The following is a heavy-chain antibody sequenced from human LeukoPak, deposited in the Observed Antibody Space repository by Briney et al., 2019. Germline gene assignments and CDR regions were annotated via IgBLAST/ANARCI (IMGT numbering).Heavy chain of an antibody. CDR1: GYTFTSNY. Sequence: ASVKVSCKASGYTFTSNYIHWVRQAPGQGLEWMGIINPSGGSTSYAQKFQGRVTMTRDTSTSTVYMELSSLRSEDTAVYYCARDARTSYDSSGYYFDYWGQGTLVTVSS. D-gene: IGHD3-22*01. V-gene: IGHV1-46*01. CDR3: ARDARTSYDSSGYYFDY. CDR2: INPSGGST. J-gene: IGHJ4*02.